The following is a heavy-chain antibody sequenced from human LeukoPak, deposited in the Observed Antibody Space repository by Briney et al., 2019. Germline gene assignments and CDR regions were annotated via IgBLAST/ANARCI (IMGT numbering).Heavy chain of an antibody. CDR1: GYSISSGYY. CDR3: ARVSCGGDCRGHYYHYYMDV. CDR2: IHYSARI. Sequence: SETLSLTCTVSGYSISSGYYWGWIRQPPGKGLEWIGSIHYSARIYYNPSLKSRLTISPDTSKNQFSLKLTSVTAADTAGYYCARVSCGGDCRGHYYHYYMDVGGKGTTVTISS. D-gene: IGHD2-21*02. J-gene: IGHJ6*03. V-gene: IGHV4-38-2*02.